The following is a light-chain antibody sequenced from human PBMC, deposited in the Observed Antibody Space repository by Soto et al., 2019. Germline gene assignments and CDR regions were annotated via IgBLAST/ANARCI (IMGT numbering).Light chain of an antibody. CDR2: GAS. CDR3: QQYGTSPWT. V-gene: IGKV3-20*01. CDR1: QSVSTY. J-gene: IGKJ1*01. Sequence: DIVLTQSPATLSLSPGERATLSGRASQSVSTYVAWYQQKPGQAPRLLIYGASTRATGIPDRFSGSGSGTDFTLTISRLETEDFAVYYCQQYGTSPWTFGQGTKVDIK.